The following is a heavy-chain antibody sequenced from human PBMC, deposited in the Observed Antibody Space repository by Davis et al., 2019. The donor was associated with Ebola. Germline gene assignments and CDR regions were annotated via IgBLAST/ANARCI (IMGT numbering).Heavy chain of an antibody. V-gene: IGHV1-18*01. CDR2: ISAYNGNT. Sequence: ASVTVSCKASGYTFTSYGISWVRHAPGQGLEWLGWISAYNGNTNYAQKLQGRATMTTDTSTSTADMELRRLRSDDTAVYNCARDVVVGPIDYWGQGTLVTVSS. D-gene: IGHD1-26*01. CDR1: GYTFTSYG. CDR3: ARDVVVGPIDY. J-gene: IGHJ4*02.